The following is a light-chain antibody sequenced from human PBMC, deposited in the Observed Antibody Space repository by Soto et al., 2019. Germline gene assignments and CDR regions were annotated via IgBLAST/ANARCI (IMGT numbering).Light chain of an antibody. J-gene: IGKJ1*01. Sequence: DIPMTQSPSTLSASVGDRVTITCRASQSISSWLAWYQQKPGKAPRVLILDASSLQSGVPSRFSGSGSGTEFNLTINSLQPDDFGFYYCQQYNSDSQTFGQGTKVEIK. CDR1: QSISSW. CDR3: QQYNSDSQT. CDR2: DAS. V-gene: IGKV1-5*01.